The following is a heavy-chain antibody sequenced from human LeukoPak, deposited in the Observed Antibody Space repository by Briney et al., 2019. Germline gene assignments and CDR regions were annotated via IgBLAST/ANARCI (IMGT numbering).Heavy chain of an antibody. CDR1: GGSISSGSYY. V-gene: IGHV4-61*02. CDR3: AREAFSSGYYDDY. J-gene: IGHJ4*02. Sequence: PSETLSLTCTVSGGSISSGSYYWSWIRQPAGTGLEWIGRIYTSGSTNYNPSLKSRVTISVDTSKNQFSLKLSSVTAADTAVYYCAREAFSSGYYDDYWGQGTLVTVSS. CDR2: IYTSGST. D-gene: IGHD3-22*01.